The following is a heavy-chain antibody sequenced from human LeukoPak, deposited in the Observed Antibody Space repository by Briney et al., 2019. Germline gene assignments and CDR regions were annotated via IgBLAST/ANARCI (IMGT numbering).Heavy chain of an antibody. D-gene: IGHD3-16*01. CDR2: INHSGST. CDR1: GGSFSNYY. Sequence: SETLSLTCAVYGGSFSNYYWSWIRQPPGKGLEWIGEINHSGSTNYNPPLKSRVTISVDTSKNQFSLKLSSVTAADTAVYYCARVGWGCFDYWGQGTLVTVSS. V-gene: IGHV4-34*01. J-gene: IGHJ4*02. CDR3: ARVGWGCFDY.